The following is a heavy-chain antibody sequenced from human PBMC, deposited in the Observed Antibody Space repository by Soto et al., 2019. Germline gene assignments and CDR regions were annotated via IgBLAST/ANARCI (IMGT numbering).Heavy chain of an antibody. CDR3: ARGNRYCSSTSCGYMDV. Sequence: QVQLQQWGAGLLKPSETLSLTCAVYGGSFSGYYWSWIRQPPGKGLEWIGEINHSGSTNYNPSLKSGVTRSVETSKNQFSLKLSSVTAAETAVYYCARGNRYCSSTSCGYMDVWGKGTTVTVSS. CDR2: INHSGST. D-gene: IGHD2-2*01. CDR1: GGSFSGYY. J-gene: IGHJ6*03. V-gene: IGHV4-34*01.